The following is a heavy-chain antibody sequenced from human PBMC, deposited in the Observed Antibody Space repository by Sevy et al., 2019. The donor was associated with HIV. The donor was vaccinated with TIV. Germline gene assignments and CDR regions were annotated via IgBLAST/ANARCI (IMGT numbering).Heavy chain of an antibody. CDR3: ATPRGGEGDYYDSSGYYFFDY. CDR1: GYTLTELS. D-gene: IGHD3-22*01. CDR2: FDPEDGET. J-gene: IGHJ4*02. V-gene: IGHV1-24*01. Sequence: ASVKVSCKVSGYTLTELSMHWVRQAPGKGLEWMGGFDPEDGETIYAQKFQGRVTMTEDTSTDTAYMELSSLRSGDTAVYYCATPRGGEGDYYDSSGYYFFDYWGQGTLVTVSS.